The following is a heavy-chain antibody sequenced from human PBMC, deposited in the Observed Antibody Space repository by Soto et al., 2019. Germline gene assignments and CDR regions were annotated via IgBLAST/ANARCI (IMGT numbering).Heavy chain of an antibody. CDR3: ARSPSTVTTILYYFDY. Sequence: GASVKVSCKASGYTFTSYGISWVRQAPGKGLEWMGWISAYNGNTNYAQKLQGRVTMTTDTSTSTAYMELRSLRSDDTTVYYCARSPSTVTTILYYFDYWGQGTLVTVSS. J-gene: IGHJ4*02. V-gene: IGHV1-18*01. CDR2: ISAYNGNT. D-gene: IGHD4-17*01. CDR1: GYTFTSYG.